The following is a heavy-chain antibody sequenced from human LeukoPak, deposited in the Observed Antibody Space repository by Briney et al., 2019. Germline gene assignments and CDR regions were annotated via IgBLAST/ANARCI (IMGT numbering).Heavy chain of an antibody. CDR3: AKGPWLAYPYYFDY. D-gene: IGHD6-19*01. Sequence: SETLSLTCTVSGYSISSGYYWGWIRQPPGKGLEWIGYIYYSGSTNYKPSLKSRVTISVDTSKNQFSLKLSSVTAADTAVYYCAKGPWLAYPYYFDYWGQGTLVTVSS. CDR1: GYSISSGYY. CDR2: IYYSGST. V-gene: IGHV4-38-2*02. J-gene: IGHJ4*02.